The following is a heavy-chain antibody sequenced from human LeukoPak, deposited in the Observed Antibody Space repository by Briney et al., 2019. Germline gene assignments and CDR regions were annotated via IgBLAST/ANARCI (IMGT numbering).Heavy chain of an antibody. CDR2: IYYTGST. V-gene: IGHV4-59*01. J-gene: IGHJ5*02. CDR1: GGSIGSYY. CDR3: ARLDSGSSGGYSSRFDP. D-gene: IGHD6-19*01. Sequence: SETLSLTCTVSGGSIGSYYWSWIRQPPGQGLEYIGYIYYTGSTNYNPSLKSRVTMSIDTSRSQLSLKLSSVTAADTAVYYCARLDSGSSGGYSSRFDPWGQGTLVTVSS.